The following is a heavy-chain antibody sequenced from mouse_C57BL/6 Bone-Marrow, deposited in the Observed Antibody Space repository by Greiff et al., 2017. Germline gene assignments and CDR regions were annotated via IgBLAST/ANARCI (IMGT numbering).Heavy chain of an antibody. CDR2: IFPGSGST. CDR3: ARSDTTVVRNGYFDV. CDR1: GYTFTDYY. D-gene: IGHD1-1*01. Sequence: VQLQQSGPELVKPGASVKISCKASGYTFTDYYINWVKQRPGQGLEWIGRIFPGSGSTYYNEKFKGKATLTVDKSSSTAYMLLSSLTSEDSAVYFWARSDTTVVRNGYFDVWGTGTTVTVSS. J-gene: IGHJ1*03. V-gene: IGHV1-75*01.